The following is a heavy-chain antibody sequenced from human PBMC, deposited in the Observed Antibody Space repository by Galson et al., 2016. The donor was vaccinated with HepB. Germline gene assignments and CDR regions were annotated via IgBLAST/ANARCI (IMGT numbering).Heavy chain of an antibody. CDR2: IDSTSYFI. CDR3: ASRSDGVPYH. CDR1: GFTVSNHY. V-gene: IGHV3-21*04. J-gene: IGHJ4*02. D-gene: IGHD4-17*01. Sequence: SLRLSCAVSGFTVSNHYINWVRQAPGKGLEWVSSIDSTSYFIYYADSVKGRFTISRDNSKNSLYLTMNSMGAEDTAVYHCASRSDGVPYHLGQGTLVTVSS.